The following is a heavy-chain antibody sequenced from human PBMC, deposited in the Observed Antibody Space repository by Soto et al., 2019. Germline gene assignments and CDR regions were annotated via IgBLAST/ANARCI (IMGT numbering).Heavy chain of an antibody. CDR3: ARGFNWNYSPKYYYMDV. D-gene: IGHD1-7*01. V-gene: IGHV3-33*01. CDR1: GFTFSSYG. Sequence: QVQLVESGGGVVQPGRSLRLSCAASGFTFSSYGMHWVRQAPGKGLEWVAVIWYDGSNKYYADSVKGRFTISRDNSKNTLYLQMNSLRAEDTAVYYCARGFNWNYSPKYYYMDVWGKGTTVTVSS. CDR2: IWYDGSNK. J-gene: IGHJ6*03.